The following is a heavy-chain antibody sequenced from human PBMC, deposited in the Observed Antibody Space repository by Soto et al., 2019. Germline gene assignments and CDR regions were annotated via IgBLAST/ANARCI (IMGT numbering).Heavy chain of an antibody. Sequence: PSETLSLTCSVSGGSISSSSYFWGWIRQPPGKGLEWIGSIYYSGSTYYNPSLKSRVTISVDRSKNQFSLKVTSVTAADTAVYYCARLYGYCIRNSCHRHYALDVWGQGTTVTVYS. CDR2: IYYSGST. J-gene: IGHJ6*02. CDR3: ARLYGYCIRNSCHRHYALDV. V-gene: IGHV4-39*01. CDR1: GGSISSSSYF. D-gene: IGHD2-2*01.